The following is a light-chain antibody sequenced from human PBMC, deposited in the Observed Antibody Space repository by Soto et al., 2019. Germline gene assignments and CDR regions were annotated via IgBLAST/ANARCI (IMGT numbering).Light chain of an antibody. V-gene: IGKV3-20*01. Sequence: ENVLTQSPGTLSVSPGEGATLSCRASQSVSSSYLAWYQQKPGQAPRLLIYGASSRATGIPDRFSGSGSGTDFTLTISRLEPEDFAVYYCQQYGSSLFTFGPGTKVDIK. J-gene: IGKJ3*01. CDR2: GAS. CDR3: QQYGSSLFT. CDR1: QSVSSSY.